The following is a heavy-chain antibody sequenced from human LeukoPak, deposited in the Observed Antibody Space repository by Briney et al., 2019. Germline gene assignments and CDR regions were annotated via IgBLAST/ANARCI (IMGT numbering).Heavy chain of an antibody. V-gene: IGHV1-18*01. D-gene: IGHD6-19*01. J-gene: IGHJ3*01. Sequence: ASVKVSCKASGYTFTSYGISWVRQAPGQGLEWMGWISAYNGNTNYAQKLQGRVTMTTDTSTSTAYMELRSLRSDDTAVYYCARDHIEDSSAWYGAFDVWGQGTLVTVSS. CDR2: ISAYNGNT. CDR1: GYTFTSYG. CDR3: ARDHIEDSSAWYGAFDV.